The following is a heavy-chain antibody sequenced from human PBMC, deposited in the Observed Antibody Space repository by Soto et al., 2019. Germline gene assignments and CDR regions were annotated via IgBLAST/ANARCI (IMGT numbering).Heavy chain of an antibody. J-gene: IGHJ4*02. CDR3: AKDHSSGWYRGGFIDY. CDR1: GFTFDDYA. CDR2: ISWNSGSI. D-gene: IGHD6-19*01. Sequence: EVQLVESGGGLVQPGRSLRLSCAASGFTFDDYAMHWLRQAPGKGLEWVSGISWNSGSIGYADSVKGRFTISRDNAKNSLYLQMNSLRAEDTVLYYCAKDHSSGWYRGGFIDYWGQGTLVTVSS. V-gene: IGHV3-9*01.